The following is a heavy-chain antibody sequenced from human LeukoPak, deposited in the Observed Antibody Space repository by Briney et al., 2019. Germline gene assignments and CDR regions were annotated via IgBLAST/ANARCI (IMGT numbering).Heavy chain of an antibody. D-gene: IGHD5-12*01. Sequence: GGSLRLSCAASGFTFSSYSMNWVRQAPGKGLEWVSSISSSSSYIYYADSVKGRFTISRDNAKNSLYLQMNSLRAEDTAVYYCARGIYVDYYYYMDVWGKGTTVTISS. CDR3: ARGIYVDYYYYMDV. J-gene: IGHJ6*03. V-gene: IGHV3-21*04. CDR1: GFTFSSYS. CDR2: ISSSSSYI.